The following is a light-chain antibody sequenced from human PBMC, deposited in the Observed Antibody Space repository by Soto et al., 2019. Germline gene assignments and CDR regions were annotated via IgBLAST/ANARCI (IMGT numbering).Light chain of an antibody. Sequence: DIQMPQYPYPLSASLGDTVTVTCRASQSIGRWLAWYQQKPGKAPKLLIFDASTLENGVPARFSGSRSGPEFSLTISSLQPDDFATYYCQQYYSYWTLGQGTNVDIK. CDR2: DAS. J-gene: IGKJ1*01. V-gene: IGKV1-5*01. CDR3: QQYYSYWT. CDR1: QSIGRW.